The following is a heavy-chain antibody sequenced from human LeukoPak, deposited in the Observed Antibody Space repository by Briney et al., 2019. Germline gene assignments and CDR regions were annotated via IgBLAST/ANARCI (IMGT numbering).Heavy chain of an antibody. CDR1: GGSFSGYY. Sequence: SETLSLTCAVYGGSFSGYYWSWIRQPPGKGLEWVGEINHSGSTNYNPSPKSRLSIFVDQSKNQISLSLTSVTGADTAVYYCARGYGDYGLGFDYWGQGILVTVSS. D-gene: IGHD4-17*01. J-gene: IGHJ4*02. CDR2: INHSGST. CDR3: ARGYGDYGLGFDY. V-gene: IGHV4-34*01.